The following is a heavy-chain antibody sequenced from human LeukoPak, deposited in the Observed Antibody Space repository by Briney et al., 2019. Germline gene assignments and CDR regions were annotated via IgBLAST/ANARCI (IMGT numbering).Heavy chain of an antibody. CDR2: IYYSGST. Sequence: SETLSLTCTVSGGSISSYYWSWIRQLPGKGLEWIGYIYYSGSTNYNPSLKSRVTISVDTSKNQFSLKLSSVTAADTAVYYCAGYYDFWSGYSNWFDPWGQGTLVTVSS. D-gene: IGHD3-3*01. CDR3: AGYYDFWSGYSNWFDP. V-gene: IGHV4-59*01. J-gene: IGHJ5*02. CDR1: GGSISSYY.